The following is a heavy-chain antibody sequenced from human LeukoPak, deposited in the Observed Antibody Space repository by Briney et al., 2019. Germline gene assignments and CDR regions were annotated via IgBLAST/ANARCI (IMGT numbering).Heavy chain of an antibody. D-gene: IGHD6-6*01. CDR3: ARDRSIAARFHY. CDR1: GFTFDDYA. J-gene: IGHJ4*02. CDR2: ISWNSGSI. Sequence: GRSLRLSCAATGFTFDDYAMHWVRQAPGKGLEWVSGISWNSGSIGYADSVKGRFTISRDNAKNSLYLQMNSLRAEDTAVYYCARDRSIAARFHYWGQGTLVTVSS. V-gene: IGHV3-9*01.